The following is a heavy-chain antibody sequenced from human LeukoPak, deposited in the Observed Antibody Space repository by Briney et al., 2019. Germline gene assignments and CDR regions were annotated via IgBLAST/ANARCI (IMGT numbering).Heavy chain of an antibody. D-gene: IGHD3-10*01. V-gene: IGHV3-30*04. CDR2: ISYDGSNK. CDR1: GFTFSSYA. CDR3: AKAYYYYGSGSYSPVDY. J-gene: IGHJ4*02. Sequence: GRSLRLSCAASGFTFSSYAMHWVRQAPGKGLEWVAVISYDGSNKYYADSVKGRFTISRDNSKNSLYLQMNSLRAEDTALYYCAKAYYYYGSGSYSPVDYWGQGTLVTVSS.